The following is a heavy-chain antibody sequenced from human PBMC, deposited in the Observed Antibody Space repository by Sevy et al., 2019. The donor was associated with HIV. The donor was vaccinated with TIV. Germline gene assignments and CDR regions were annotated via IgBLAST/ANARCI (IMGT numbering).Heavy chain of an antibody. V-gene: IGHV3-48*04. D-gene: IGHD3-22*01. J-gene: IGHJ4*02. CDR2: ISDTGNTI. CDR1: GFTFSPYS. CDR3: ARVPLYSDSHINDY. Sequence: GGSLRLSCAASGFTFSPYSMNWIRQAPGKGLEWLSYISDTGNTIYYAGSGKGRFTIARDNAKNSPYLQMNSLRAEDTAGYYCARVPLYSDSHINDYWGQGTLVTVSS.